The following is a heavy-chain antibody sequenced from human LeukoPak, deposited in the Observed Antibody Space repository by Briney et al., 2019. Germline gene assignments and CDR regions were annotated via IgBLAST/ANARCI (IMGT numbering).Heavy chain of an antibody. J-gene: IGHJ4*02. D-gene: IGHD1-26*01. CDR2: IFYRGNT. CDR1: GVSIRGSSFY. CDR3: ARAKVGAISSFDY. Sequence: PSETLSLTCTVSGVSIRGSSFYWGWIRQPPGGGLEFIGSIFYRGNTYYNPSLKSRVTISVDKSKNHFSLKLSSVTVADTAVYYCARAKVGAISSFDYWGQGIPVTVSS. V-gene: IGHV4-39*07.